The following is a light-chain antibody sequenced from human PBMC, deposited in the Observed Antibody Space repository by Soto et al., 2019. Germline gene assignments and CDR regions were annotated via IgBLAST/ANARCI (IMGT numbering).Light chain of an antibody. V-gene: IGKV3-11*01. Sequence: EIVLTQSPAILSMSPGERATLSCMASQSVSSYFAWYQQKPGQAPRLLIYDASNRATGVPARFSGSGSGTDFTLTISSLEPEDFAVYYCQQRRYWPVTFGQGTKVAIK. CDR1: QSVSSY. CDR2: DAS. J-gene: IGKJ1*01. CDR3: QQRRYWPVT.